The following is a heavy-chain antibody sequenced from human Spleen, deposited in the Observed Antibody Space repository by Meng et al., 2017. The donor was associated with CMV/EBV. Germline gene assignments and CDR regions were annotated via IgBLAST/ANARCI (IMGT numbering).Heavy chain of an antibody. D-gene: IGHD2-2*02. CDR2: ISSGTTI. V-gene: IGHV3-69-1*01. Sequence: GESLKISCAASGISFSDYYMTWVRQAPGKGLEWVSYISSGTTIYLAESVTGRFTISRDNADNSLYLQMNSLGAEDTAVYYCARVQGLGYCTRSSCYNGTPFFDYWGQGTLVTVSS. J-gene: IGHJ4*02. CDR1: GISFSDYY. CDR3: ARVQGLGYCTRSSCYNGTPFFDY.